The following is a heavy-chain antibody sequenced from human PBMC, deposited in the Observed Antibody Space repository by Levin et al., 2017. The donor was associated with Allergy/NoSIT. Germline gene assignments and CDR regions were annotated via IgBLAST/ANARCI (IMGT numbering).Heavy chain of an antibody. J-gene: IGHJ5*02. V-gene: IGHV3-23*01. CDR1: GFTFSSYA. D-gene: IGHD6-19*01. CDR2: ISGSGGST. Sequence: GESLKISCAASGFTFSSYAMSWVRQAPGKGLEWVSAISGSGGSTYYADSVKGRFTISRDNSKNTLYLQMNSLRAEDTAVYYCAKDPIAVAGTNWFDPWGQGTLVTVSS. CDR3: AKDPIAVAGTNWFDP.